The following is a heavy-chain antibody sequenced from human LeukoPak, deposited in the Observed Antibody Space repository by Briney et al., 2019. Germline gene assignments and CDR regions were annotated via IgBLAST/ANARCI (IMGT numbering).Heavy chain of an antibody. CDR2: IKQDGSEI. V-gene: IGHV3-7*01. CDR1: GFTFSNYW. Sequence: GGSLRLSCAASGFTFSNYWMTWVRQAPGKGLEWVANIKQDGSEISYVDLVRGRFTISRDNAKNSLYLPMNSLRVDDTAVYYCARYFTGGSCWNYWGQGALVTVSS. CDR3: ARYFTGGSCWNY. D-gene: IGHD2-15*01. J-gene: IGHJ4*02.